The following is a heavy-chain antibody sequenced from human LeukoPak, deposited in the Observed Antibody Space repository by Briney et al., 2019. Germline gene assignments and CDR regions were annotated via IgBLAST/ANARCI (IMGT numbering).Heavy chain of an antibody. CDR2: ISSSSSYT. Sequence: PGGSLRLSCAASGFTFSSYEMNWVRQAPGKGLEWVSYISSSSSYTNYADSVKGRFTISRDSAKNSLYLQMNSLRAEDTAVYYCARDRSGYLSFDYWGQGTLVTVSS. CDR3: ARDRSGYLSFDY. J-gene: IGHJ4*02. CDR1: GFTFSSYE. V-gene: IGHV3-48*03. D-gene: IGHD5-12*01.